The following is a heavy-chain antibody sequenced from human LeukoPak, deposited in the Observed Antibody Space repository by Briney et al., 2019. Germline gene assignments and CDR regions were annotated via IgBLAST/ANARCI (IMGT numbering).Heavy chain of an antibody. CDR1: GFTFSSYA. J-gene: IGHJ4*02. V-gene: IGHV3-23*01. CDR3: AKDDSSHYGGKLNFDY. D-gene: IGHD4-23*01. CDR2: IGGSGGST. Sequence: GGSLRLSRAASGFTFSSYAMSWVRQAPGKGLEWVSAIGGSGGSTYYADSVKGRFTISRDNSKNTLYLQMNSLRAEDTAVYYCAKDDSSHYGGKLNFDYWGQGTLVTVSS.